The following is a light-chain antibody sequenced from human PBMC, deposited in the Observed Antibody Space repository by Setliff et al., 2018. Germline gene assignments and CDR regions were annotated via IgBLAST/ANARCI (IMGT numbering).Light chain of an antibody. Sequence: QSALTQPASVSGSPGQSITISCTGTSSDVGGSNYVSWFQQHPGKAPKLMIYDVSNRPSGVSNRFSGSKSGNTASLTISGLQAEDEADYHCSSYTSSNTWVFGGGTK. V-gene: IGLV2-14*03. CDR1: SSDVGGSNY. CDR3: SSYTSSNTWV. CDR2: DVS. J-gene: IGLJ3*02.